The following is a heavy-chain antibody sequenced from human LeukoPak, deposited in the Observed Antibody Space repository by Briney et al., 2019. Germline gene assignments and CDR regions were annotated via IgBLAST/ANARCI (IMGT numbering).Heavy chain of an antibody. CDR1: GGSISSGSYY. Sequence: SQTLSLTCTVSGGSISSGSYYWSWLRQPAGKGLEWIGRIYTSGSTNYNPSLKSRVTISVDTSKNQFSLKLSSVTAADTAVYYCARVRSGTYSDQYYFDFWGQGTLVTVSS. V-gene: IGHV4-61*02. D-gene: IGHD1-26*01. CDR2: IYTSGST. J-gene: IGHJ4*02. CDR3: ARVRSGTYSDQYYFDF.